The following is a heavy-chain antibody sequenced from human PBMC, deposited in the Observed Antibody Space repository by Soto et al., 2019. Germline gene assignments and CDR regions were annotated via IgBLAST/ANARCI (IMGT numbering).Heavy chain of an antibody. J-gene: IGHJ2*01. CDR1: GFTFSSYG. CDR3: ARVSGIAVEDWYFDL. V-gene: IGHV3-33*01. Sequence: PGGSLRLSCAASGFTFSSYGMHWVRQAPGKGLEWVAVIWYDGSNKYYADSVKGRFTISRDNSKNTLYLQMNSLRAEDTAVYYCARVSGIAVEDWYFDLWGRGTLVTVSS. D-gene: IGHD6-19*01. CDR2: IWYDGSNK.